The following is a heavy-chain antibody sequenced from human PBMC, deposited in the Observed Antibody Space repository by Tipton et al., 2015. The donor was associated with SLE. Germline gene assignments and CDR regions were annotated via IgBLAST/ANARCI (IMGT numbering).Heavy chain of an antibody. CDR2: IYPTDSDI. V-gene: IGHV5-51*03. D-gene: IGHD3-22*01. CDR3: ARGHGSGFYSDN. CDR1: GYTFSSYW. Sequence: QSGPEVKKPGESLKISCQGSGYTFSSYWIVWVRQRPGKGLEWMGIIYPTDSDIIYSPSFQGQVTISADESTSTAYLQLSSLKAADTAMYYCARGHGSGFYSDNWGQGTLVTVSS. J-gene: IGHJ4*02.